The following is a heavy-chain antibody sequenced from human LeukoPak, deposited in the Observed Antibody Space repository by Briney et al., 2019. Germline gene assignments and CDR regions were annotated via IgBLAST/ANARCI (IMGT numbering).Heavy chain of an antibody. CDR2: IYYTGNT. J-gene: IGHJ1*01. Sequence: SETLSLTCTVSGGSISNYYWSWIRQSPGKGLEWIGYIYYTGNTNYNPSLESRVIISVDTSKNQFSLKLSSVTAADTAVYYCARVGYASSAIYFQQWGQGTLVSVSS. CDR1: GGSISNYY. V-gene: IGHV4-59*08. D-gene: IGHD2-8*01. CDR3: ARVGYASSAIYFQQ.